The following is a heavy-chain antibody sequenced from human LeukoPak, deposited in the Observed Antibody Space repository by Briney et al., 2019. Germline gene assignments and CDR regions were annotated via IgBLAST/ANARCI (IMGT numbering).Heavy chain of an antibody. Sequence: SETLSLTCTVSGGSISNSYWSWIRQPPGEVREWLGYIYCGGSATYTTSLKSRVTRSVDTYKNQFSLKLSSVTAADTAVYYCARARSYDFWSGYYHNWFDPWGQGTLVTVSS. CDR1: GGSISNSY. CDR3: ARARSYDFWSGYYHNWFDP. D-gene: IGHD3-3*01. V-gene: IGHV4-59*01. CDR2: IYCGGSA. J-gene: IGHJ5*02.